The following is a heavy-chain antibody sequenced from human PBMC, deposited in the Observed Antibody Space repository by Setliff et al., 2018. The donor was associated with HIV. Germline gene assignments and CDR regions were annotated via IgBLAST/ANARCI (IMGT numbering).Heavy chain of an antibody. J-gene: IGHJ6*03. V-gene: IGHV4-34*01. CDR2: ISHAGST. CDR1: GESFSGNQ. Sequence: ASETLSLTCAVYGESFSGNQWIWFRQPQGMGLDWIGEISHAGSTDYNPSLKGRVTISVDASKNQFSLKLNSVTAADTAVYYCARVDCSGTSCYRYSYYYMDVWGKGTTVTVTS. CDR3: ARVDCSGTSCYRYSYYYMDV. D-gene: IGHD2-2*01.